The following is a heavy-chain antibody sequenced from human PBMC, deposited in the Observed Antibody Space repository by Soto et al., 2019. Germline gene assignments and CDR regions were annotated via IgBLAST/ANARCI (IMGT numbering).Heavy chain of an antibody. J-gene: IGHJ4*02. D-gene: IGHD2-15*01. CDR3: ARTVGYCSGSSCISFEY. Sequence: KASETLSLTCTVSGGSISSSSYYWGWIRQPPGKGLEWIGSIYYSGSTYYNPSLKSRVTISVDTSKNQFSLKLSSVTAADTAVYYCARTVGYCSGSSCISFEYWGQGTLVTVSS. CDR2: IYYSGST. V-gene: IGHV4-39*01. CDR1: GGSISSSSYY.